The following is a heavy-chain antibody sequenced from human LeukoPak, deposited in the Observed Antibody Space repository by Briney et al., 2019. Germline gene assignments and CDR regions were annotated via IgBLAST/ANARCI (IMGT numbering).Heavy chain of an antibody. Sequence: GGSLRLSCAASGFTFSSYEMNWVRQAPGKGLEWVSAISGSGGSTYYADSVKGRFTISRDNSKNTLYLQMNSLRAEDTAVYYCAKDGRGAWFGELWGYWGQGTLVTVSS. J-gene: IGHJ4*02. CDR2: ISGSGGST. CDR3: AKDGRGAWFGELWGY. V-gene: IGHV3-23*01. CDR1: GFTFSSYE. D-gene: IGHD3-10*01.